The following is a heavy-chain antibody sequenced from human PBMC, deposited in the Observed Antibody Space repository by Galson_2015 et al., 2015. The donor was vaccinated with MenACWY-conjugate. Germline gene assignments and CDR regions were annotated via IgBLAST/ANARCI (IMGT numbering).Heavy chain of an antibody. CDR3: ARVQGGTRGVNY. V-gene: IGHV3-11*05. Sequence: SLRLSCAAPGFTFSDYYMSWIRQAPGKGLEWVSYISSSSTYTDHADSVKGRFTISRDNAKNSLYLQMNSLRAEDTAVYYCARVQGGTRGVNYWGQGTLVTVSS. D-gene: IGHD1-1*01. CDR1: GFTFSDYY. J-gene: IGHJ4*02. CDR2: ISSSSTYT.